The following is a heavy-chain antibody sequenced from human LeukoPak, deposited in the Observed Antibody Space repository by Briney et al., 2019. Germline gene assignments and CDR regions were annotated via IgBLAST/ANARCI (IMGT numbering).Heavy chain of an antibody. V-gene: IGHV3-11*01. J-gene: IGHJ4*02. CDR2: ISSGGSKI. Sequence: GGSLRLSCAASGFTFSDYYMSWIRQAPGKGLEWVSYISSGGSKIYYAGSVKGRFTISRDNAKNSLYLQMNSLRAEDTAVYYCARRRYVAGSDYWGQGTLVTVSS. CDR1: GFTFSDYY. D-gene: IGHD6-19*01. CDR3: ARRRYVAGSDY.